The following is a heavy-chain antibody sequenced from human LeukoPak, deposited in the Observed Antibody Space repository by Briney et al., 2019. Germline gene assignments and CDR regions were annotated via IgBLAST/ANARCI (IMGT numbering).Heavy chain of an antibody. Sequence: HSGGSLRLSCAASGFNFSGSAVHWVRQSSGKGLEWVGHIDKKDNLYATAYAESVKGRFTISRDDSKDTAFLHMDSLKTEDTALYYCTRDRGTYNWFDPWGQGTLVTVSS. D-gene: IGHD2-15*01. V-gene: IGHV3-73*01. CDR3: TRDRGTYNWFDP. CDR1: GFNFSGSA. CDR2: IDKKDNLYAT. J-gene: IGHJ5*02.